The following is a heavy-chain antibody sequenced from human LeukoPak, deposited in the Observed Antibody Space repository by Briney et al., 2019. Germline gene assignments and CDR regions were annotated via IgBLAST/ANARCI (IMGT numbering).Heavy chain of an antibody. D-gene: IGHD3-16*01. CDR3: ARETSQKGAHYMDV. CDR1: GYSISSGTY. CDR2: IYYSGST. J-gene: IGHJ6*03. V-gene: IGHV4-61*01. Sequence: NASETLSLTCTVSGYSISSGTYWDWLRQPPGKGLEWSGYIYYSGSTNYNPSLKSRVTISVDTSKNQFPLKLSSVTAADTAVYYCARETSQKGAHYMDVWGKGTTVTISS.